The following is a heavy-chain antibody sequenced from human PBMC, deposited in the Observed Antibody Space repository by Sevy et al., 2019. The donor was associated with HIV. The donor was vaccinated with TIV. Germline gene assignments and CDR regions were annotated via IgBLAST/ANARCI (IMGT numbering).Heavy chain of an antibody. Sequence: GGSLRLSCAASGFTFSSYAMSWVRQAPGKGLEWVSAISGSGGSTYYADSVKGRFTISRDNSKNTLYLQMNSLRAEDTAVYYCARGEVNYDSLIPIRTEGGYYYGMDVWGQGTTVTVSS. V-gene: IGHV3-23*01. J-gene: IGHJ6*02. CDR1: GFTFSSYA. D-gene: IGHD3-3*01. CDR3: ARGEVNYDSLIPIRTEGGYYYGMDV. CDR2: ISGSGGST.